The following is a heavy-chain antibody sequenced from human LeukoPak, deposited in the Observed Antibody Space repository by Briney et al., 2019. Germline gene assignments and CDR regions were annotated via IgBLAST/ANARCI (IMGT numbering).Heavy chain of an antibody. J-gene: IGHJ4*02. Sequence: SETLSLTCAVYGGSFSGYYWSWIHQPPGKGLEWIGEINHSGSTNYNPSLKSRVTISVDTSKNQFSLKLSSVTAADMAVYYCARGRSSGWYPQYYFDYWGQGTLVTVSS. V-gene: IGHV4-34*01. D-gene: IGHD6-19*01. CDR2: INHSGST. CDR3: ARGRSSGWYPQYYFDY. CDR1: GGSFSGYY.